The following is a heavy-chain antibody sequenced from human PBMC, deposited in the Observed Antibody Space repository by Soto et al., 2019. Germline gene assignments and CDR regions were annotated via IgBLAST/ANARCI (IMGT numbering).Heavy chain of an antibody. CDR2: IYYSGST. J-gene: IGHJ4*02. CDR1: GGSISSYY. Sequence: PSETLSLTCIVSGGSISSYYWSWIRQPPGKGLEWIGYIYYSGSTNYNPSLKSRVTISVDTSKNQFSLKLSSVTAADTAVYYCARDNGREQYYDSSGYWYYFDYWGQGTLVTVS. D-gene: IGHD3-22*01. V-gene: IGHV4-59*01. CDR3: ARDNGREQYYDSSGYWYYFDY.